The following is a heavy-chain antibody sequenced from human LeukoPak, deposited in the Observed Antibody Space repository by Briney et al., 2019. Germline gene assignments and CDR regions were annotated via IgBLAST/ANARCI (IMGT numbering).Heavy chain of an antibody. CDR1: GFIFSNAW. J-gene: IGHJ4*02. V-gene: IGHV3-23*01. CDR3: AKEQTSSGYFDY. D-gene: IGHD3-10*01. Sequence: GGSLRLSCAASGFIFSNAWMIWVRQAPGKGLEWVAAISGNGGRTYYRDSVKGRFTISRDNPKNTLYLLMNSLSAEDTDLYYCAKEQTSSGYFDYWGQGTLVTVSS. CDR2: ISGNGGRT.